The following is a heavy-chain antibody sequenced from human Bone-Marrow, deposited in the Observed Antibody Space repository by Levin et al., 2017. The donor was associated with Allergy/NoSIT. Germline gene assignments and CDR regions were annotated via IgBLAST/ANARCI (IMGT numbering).Heavy chain of an antibody. CDR2: IRENRQ. Sequence: PGGSLRLSCTASGFIFSDYYMSWLRQAPGKGLEWISYIRENRQYYADSVKGRFTISRDNAKNSLYLQMDSLSVEDTAVYYCARDASSSSFGYWGQGTLVIVSS. CDR1: GFIFSDYY. CDR3: ARDASSSSFGY. V-gene: IGHV3-11*01. J-gene: IGHJ4*02. D-gene: IGHD6-13*01.